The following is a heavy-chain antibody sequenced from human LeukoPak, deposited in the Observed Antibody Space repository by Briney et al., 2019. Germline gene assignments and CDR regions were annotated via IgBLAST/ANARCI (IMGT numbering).Heavy chain of an antibody. CDR2: ISSSSSYI. V-gene: IGHV3-21*01. CDR1: GFTFSSYS. J-gene: IGHJ5*02. D-gene: IGHD2-2*01. CDR3: ARGFYCSSTSCFSLDWFDP. Sequence: GGSLRLSCAASGFTFSSYSMNWVRQAPGKGLEWVSSISSSSSYIYYADSVKGRFTISRDNAKNSLYLQMNSLRAEDTAVYYCARGFYCSSTSCFSLDWFDPWGQGTLVTVSS.